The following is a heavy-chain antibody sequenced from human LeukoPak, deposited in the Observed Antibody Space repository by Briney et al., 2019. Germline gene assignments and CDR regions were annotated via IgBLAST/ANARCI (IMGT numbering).Heavy chain of an antibody. Sequence: QPGRSLRLSCAASGFTFSSYAMHWVRQAPGKGLEWVAAISGSGGSTYYADSAKGRFTISRDNSKNTLYLQMNSLRAEDTAVYYCARGAVPAARRRAPAAFDYWGQGTLVTVSS. V-gene: IGHV3-23*01. CDR3: ARGAVPAARRRAPAAFDY. CDR2: ISGSGGST. J-gene: IGHJ4*02. CDR1: GFTFSSYA. D-gene: IGHD2-2*01.